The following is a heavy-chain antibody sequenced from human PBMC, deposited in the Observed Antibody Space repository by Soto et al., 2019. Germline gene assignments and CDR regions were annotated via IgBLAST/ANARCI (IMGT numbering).Heavy chain of an antibody. CDR2: IYYSGST. CDR3: ERVFVTMFRGVPHYYGMDV. J-gene: IGHJ6*02. V-gene: IGHV4-59*02. Sequence: SETLSLTCTVSGDSVSSYYWSWIRQPPGKGLEWIGYIYYSGSTKYNPSLKSRVTTSVDTSKNQFSLKLTSVTAADTAVYYCERVFVTMFRGVPHYYGMDVWGQGTTVTSP. CDR1: GDSVSSYY. D-gene: IGHD3-10*01.